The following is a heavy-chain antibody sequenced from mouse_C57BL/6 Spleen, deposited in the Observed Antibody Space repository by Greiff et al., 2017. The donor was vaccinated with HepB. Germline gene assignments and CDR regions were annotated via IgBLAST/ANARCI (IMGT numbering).Heavy chain of an antibody. Sequence: LQESGAELVRPGASVTLSCKASGYTFTDYEMHWVKQTPVHGLEWIGAIDPETGGTAYNQKFKGKAILTADKSSSTAYMELRSLTSEDSAVYYCTRDPGYWGQGTTLTVSS. CDR3: TRDPGY. V-gene: IGHV1-15*01. CDR1: GYTFTDYE. CDR2: IDPETGGT. J-gene: IGHJ2*01.